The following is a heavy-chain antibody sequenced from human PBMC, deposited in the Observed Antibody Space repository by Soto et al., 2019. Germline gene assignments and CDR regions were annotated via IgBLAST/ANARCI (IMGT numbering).Heavy chain of an antibody. CDR3: ARAAYYYYYMDV. CDR2: IYYSGST. CDR1: GGSISSGGYY. J-gene: IGHJ6*03. V-gene: IGHV4-31*03. Sequence: SETLSLTCTVSGGSISSGGYYWSWIRQHPGKGLEWIGYIYYSGSTYYNPSLKSRVTISVDTSKNQFSLKLSSVTAADTAVYYCARAAYYYYYMDVWGKGTTVTVSS.